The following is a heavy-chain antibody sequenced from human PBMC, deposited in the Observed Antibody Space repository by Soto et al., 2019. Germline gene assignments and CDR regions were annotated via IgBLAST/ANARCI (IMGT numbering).Heavy chain of an antibody. Sequence: QVQLQQCGAGLLKPSETLSLTCAAYGGSFSGYYWSWIRKPPGKGQEWIGEINPSGSTNYNPSLKSRVTISVDTSRIQFSLKLRSVSAADRAVYYCARRGGRYSFDYWGQGTLVTVSS. CDR2: INPSGST. CDR1: GGSFSGYY. CDR3: ARRGGRYSFDY. D-gene: IGHD3-10*01. J-gene: IGHJ4*02. V-gene: IGHV4-34*01.